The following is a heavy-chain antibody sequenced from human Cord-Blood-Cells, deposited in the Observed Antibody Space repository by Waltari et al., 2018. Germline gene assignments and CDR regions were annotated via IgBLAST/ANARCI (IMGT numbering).Heavy chain of an antibody. CDR1: YG. D-gene: IGHD6-6*01. V-gene: IGHV3-33*01. CDR2: IWYDGSNK. Sequence: YGMHWVRQAPGKGLEWVAVIWYDGSNKYYADSVKGRFTISRDNSKNTLYLQMNSLRAEDTAVYYCARDEDSIAARAFDYWGQGTLVTVSS. CDR3: ARDEDSIAARAFDY. J-gene: IGHJ4*02.